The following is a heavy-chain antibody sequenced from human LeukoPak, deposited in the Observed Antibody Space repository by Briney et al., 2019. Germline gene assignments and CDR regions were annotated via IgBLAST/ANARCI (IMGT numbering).Heavy chain of an antibody. V-gene: IGHV3-66*01. D-gene: IGHD1-14*01. J-gene: IGHJ6*02. CDR1: GFTVSSTY. Sequence: GGSLRLSCAGSGFTVSSTYMRWVRQAPGKGLEWVSVIYGGTSTYYADSVKGRFTISRDDSKNTLYLQMSSLRAEDTAVYYCASRYEGASYYYYGMDVWGQGTTVTVSS. CDR2: IYGGTST. CDR3: ASRYEGASYYYYGMDV.